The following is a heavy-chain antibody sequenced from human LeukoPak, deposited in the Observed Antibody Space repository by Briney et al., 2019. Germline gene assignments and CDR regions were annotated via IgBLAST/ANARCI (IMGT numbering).Heavy chain of an antibody. V-gene: IGHV3-20*04. J-gene: IGHJ6*03. D-gene: IGHD6-13*01. CDR1: GFTLDDYG. CDR3: ARAYTSSRHHYYYYMDV. Sequence: GGSLRLSCAASGFTLDDYGMSWVRHAPGKGLEWVSGITWDSETTGYADSVKGRFTISRDNAKNSLYLQMNSLRAEDTAVYYCARAYTSSRHHYYYYMDVWGKGTTVTASS. CDR2: ITWDSETT.